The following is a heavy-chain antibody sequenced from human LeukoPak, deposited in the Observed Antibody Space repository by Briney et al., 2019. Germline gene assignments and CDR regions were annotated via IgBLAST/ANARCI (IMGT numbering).Heavy chain of an antibody. D-gene: IGHD2-15*01. CDR1: GGSISSGSYS. Sequence: PSQTLSLTCAVSGGSISSGSYSWTWIRQPPGKGLEWIGYFFYTGSTYYNPSLKSRVTIPLDTSKNHFSLKLSSVTAADTAVYYCARGAGSTISNDAFDTWGQGTMVTVSS. J-gene: IGHJ3*02. CDR2: FFYTGST. CDR3: ARGAGSTISNDAFDT. V-gene: IGHV4-30-4*07.